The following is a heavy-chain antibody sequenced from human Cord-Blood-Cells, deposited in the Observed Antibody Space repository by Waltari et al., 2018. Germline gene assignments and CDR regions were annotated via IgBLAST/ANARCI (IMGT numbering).Heavy chain of an antibody. CDR3: ATRGWGISPWVLQFDP. J-gene: IGHJ5*02. CDR1: GYTFTGYY. CDR2: INPNSGGT. D-gene: IGHD3-16*01. Sequence: QVQLVQSGAEVKKPGASVKVSCKASGYTFTGYYMHWVRTAPGQGLEWMGWINPNSGGTNYAQKFQGGVTMTRDTSISTAYMELSRLRSDDTAVYYCATRGWGISPWVLQFDPWGQGTLVTVSS. V-gene: IGHV1-2*02.